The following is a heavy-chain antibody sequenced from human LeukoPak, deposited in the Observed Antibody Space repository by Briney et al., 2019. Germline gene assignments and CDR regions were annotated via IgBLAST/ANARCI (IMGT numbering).Heavy chain of an antibody. CDR2: ISPTGGST. V-gene: IGHV1-46*01. CDR1: GYTFPSYF. CDR3: ARTAARRFDY. J-gene: IGHJ4*02. D-gene: IGHD6-6*01. Sequence: GASVTVSCKASGYTFPSYFMHWVRQAPGQGLEWMGIISPTGGSTTYAQKFQGRVTMTRDTSTSTVYMELSSLRSDDTAVYYCARTAARRFDYWGQGTLVTVSS.